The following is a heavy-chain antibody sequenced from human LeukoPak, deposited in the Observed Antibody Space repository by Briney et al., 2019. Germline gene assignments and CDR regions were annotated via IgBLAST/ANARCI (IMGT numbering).Heavy chain of an antibody. V-gene: IGHV3-30*02. CDR3: AKDGQLPVARRYYYYYMDV. CDR2: IWYDGSNK. J-gene: IGHJ6*03. Sequence: PGGSLRLSCAASRFLFSSYGMHWVRQAPGKGLEWVAFIWYDGSNKYYGDSVKGRFTISRDNSKNTVYLQMNSLRDEDTAVYYCAKDGQLPVARRYYYYYMDVWGKGTTVTISS. CDR1: RFLFSSYG. D-gene: IGHD2-2*01.